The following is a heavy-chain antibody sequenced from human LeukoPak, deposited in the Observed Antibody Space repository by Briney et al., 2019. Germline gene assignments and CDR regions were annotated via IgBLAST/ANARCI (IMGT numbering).Heavy chain of an antibody. J-gene: IGHJ3*02. CDR1: GGSISSGSYY. Sequence: SQTLSLTCTVSGGSISSGSYYWSWIRQPAGKGLEWIGRIYTSGSTNYNPSLKSRVTISVDTSKNQFSLKLSSVTAADTAVYYCASRHDYGDCYPFIWGQGTMVTVSS. D-gene: IGHD4-17*01. V-gene: IGHV4-61*02. CDR3: ASRHDYGDCYPFI. CDR2: IYTSGST.